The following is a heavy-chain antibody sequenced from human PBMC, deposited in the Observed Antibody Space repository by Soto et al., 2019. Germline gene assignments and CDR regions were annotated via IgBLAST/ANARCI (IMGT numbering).Heavy chain of an antibody. V-gene: IGHV1-3*01. Sequence: ASVRVSCKASGYTFTSYAMHWVRQAPGQRLEWMGWINAGNGNTKYSQKFQGRVTITRDTSASTAYMELRSLRSEHTAVYYCARRRVEPAANDAFDIWGQGTMLNVSS. CDR3: ARRRVEPAANDAFDI. J-gene: IGHJ3*02. D-gene: IGHD2-2*01. CDR2: INAGNGNT. CDR1: GYTFTSYA.